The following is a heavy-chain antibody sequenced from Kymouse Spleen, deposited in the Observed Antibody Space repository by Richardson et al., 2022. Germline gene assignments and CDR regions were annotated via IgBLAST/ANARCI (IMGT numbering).Heavy chain of an antibody. Sequence: EVQLVESGGGLVKPGGSLRLSCAASGFTFSNAWMSWVRQAPGKGLEWVGRIKSKTDGGTTDYAAPVKGRFTISRDDSKNTLYLQMNSLKTEDTAVYYCTTVGVVRGVDYYYGMDVWGQGTTVTVSS. D-gene: IGHD3-10*01. CDR3: TTVGVVRGVDYYYGMDV. J-gene: IGHJ6*02. V-gene: IGHV3-15*01. CDR2: IKSKTDGGTT. CDR1: GFTFSNAW.